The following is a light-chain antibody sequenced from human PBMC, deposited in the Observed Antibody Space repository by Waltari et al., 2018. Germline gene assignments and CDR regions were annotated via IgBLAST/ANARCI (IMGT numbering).Light chain of an antibody. Sequence: QSALTQPASVSGSPGQSITISCTGTSSDVGGYNYVSWYQKHPGKAPKLLIYDVSNRPAGVSNRFSASKSFNTASLIISGLQAEDEADYYCSSYTSSTTLLLIFGGGTKLTVL. V-gene: IGLV2-14*03. CDR3: SSYTSSTTLLLI. CDR1: SSDVGGYNY. CDR2: DVS. J-gene: IGLJ2*01.